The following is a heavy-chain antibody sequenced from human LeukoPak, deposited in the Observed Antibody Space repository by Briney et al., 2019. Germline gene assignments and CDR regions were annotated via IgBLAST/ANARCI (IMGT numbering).Heavy chain of an antibody. V-gene: IGHV4-39*01. CDR1: GGSITSSSYY. Sequence: PSETLSLTCTVSGGSITSSSYYWGWIRQPPGKGLEWIGSIYYSGSTYYNPSLKSRVTISVDTSKNQFSLKLSSVTAADTAVYYCARQPRYCSSTSCYYYYYMDVWGKGTTVTVSS. J-gene: IGHJ6*03. CDR2: IYYSGST. CDR3: ARQPRYCSSTSCYYYYYMDV. D-gene: IGHD2-2*01.